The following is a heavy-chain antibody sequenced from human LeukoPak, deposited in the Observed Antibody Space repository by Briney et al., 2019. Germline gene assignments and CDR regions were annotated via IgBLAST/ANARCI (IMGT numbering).Heavy chain of an antibody. CDR3: ARVAGWHWFDP. CDR2: INPNSGGT. J-gene: IGHJ5*02. Sequence: ASVKVSCKASGYTFTGYYMHWVRQAPGQGLEWMGWINPNSGGTSYAQKFQGRVTMTRDTSISTAYMELSRLRSDDTAVYYCARVAGWHWFDPWGQGTLVTVSS. V-gene: IGHV1-2*02. D-gene: IGHD6-19*01. CDR1: GYTFTGYY.